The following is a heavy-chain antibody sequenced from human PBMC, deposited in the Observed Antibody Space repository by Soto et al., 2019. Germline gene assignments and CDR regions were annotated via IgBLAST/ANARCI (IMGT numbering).Heavy chain of an antibody. CDR3: ARDYGGQNMKTRNPYYYFDY. J-gene: IGHJ4*02. Sequence: GASVKVSCKASGYTFTSYGISWVRQAPGQGLEWMGWISAYNGNTNYAQKLQGRVTMTTDTSTSTAYMELRSLRSDDTAVYYCARDYGGQNMKTRNPYYYFDYWGQGTLVTVSS. V-gene: IGHV1-18*01. CDR1: GYTFTSYG. CDR2: ISAYNGNT. D-gene: IGHD1-1*01.